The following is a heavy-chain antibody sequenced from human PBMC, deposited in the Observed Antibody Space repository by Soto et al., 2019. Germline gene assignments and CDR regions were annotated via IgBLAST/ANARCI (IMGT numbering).Heavy chain of an antibody. Sequence: QITLKESGPTLVKPTQTLTLTCTFSGFSLTTSGVGVGWIRQPPGKALEWLALTYWDDDKRYSPSLRSRLTITKDITRFQVVLSMANMDPVDTGTYYCAHFTTLNYLRWTWSQGILVTVSS. CDR3: AHFTTLNYLRWT. CDR2: TYWDDDK. CDR1: GFSLTTSGVG. J-gene: IGHJ4*02. D-gene: IGHD3-10*01. V-gene: IGHV2-5*02.